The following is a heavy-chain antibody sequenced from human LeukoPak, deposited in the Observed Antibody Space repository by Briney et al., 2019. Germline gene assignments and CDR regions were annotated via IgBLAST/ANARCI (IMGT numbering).Heavy chain of an antibody. D-gene: IGHD3-22*01. J-gene: IGHJ4*02. Sequence: PSETLSLTCTVSGYSITSAYYWGWIRQSPGKGLAWIGSIYHSGSSYYNPSLKSRVTISVDTSKNHFSLKLTSVTAADTAVYYCAGEHYYDSTAYLDWGQGTLVSVSS. V-gene: IGHV4-38-2*02. CDR2: IYHSGSS. CDR1: GYSITSAYY. CDR3: AGEHYYDSTAYLD.